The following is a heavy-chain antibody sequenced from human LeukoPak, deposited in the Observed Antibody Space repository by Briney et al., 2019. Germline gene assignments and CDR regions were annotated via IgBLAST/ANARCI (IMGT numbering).Heavy chain of an antibody. D-gene: IGHD6-6*01. CDR2: INHSGST. CDR1: GGSFSGYY. Sequence: PSETLSLTCAVYGGSFSGYYWSWIRQPPGKGLEWIGEINHSGSTNYNPSLKSRVTISVDTSKNQFSLKLSSVTAADTAVYYCARGLAARFDYWGQGTLVTVSS. J-gene: IGHJ4*02. CDR3: ARGLAARFDY. V-gene: IGHV4-34*01.